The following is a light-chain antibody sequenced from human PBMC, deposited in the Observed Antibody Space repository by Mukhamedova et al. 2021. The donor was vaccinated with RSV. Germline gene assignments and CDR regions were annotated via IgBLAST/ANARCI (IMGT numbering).Light chain of an antibody. CDR3: QQSYSTGT. Sequence: SVSSSYLAWYQQEPGQAPRLLIYGASSRATGVPDRFSGSGSGTDFTLTISRLEPEDFATYYCQQSYSTGTFGQGTKVEIK. J-gene: IGKJ1*01. CDR2: GAS. V-gene: IGKV3-20*01. CDR1: SVSSSY.